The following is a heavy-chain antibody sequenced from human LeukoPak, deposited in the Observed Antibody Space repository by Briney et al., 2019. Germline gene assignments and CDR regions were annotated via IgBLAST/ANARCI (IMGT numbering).Heavy chain of an antibody. CDR2: VSSYNGDT. V-gene: IGHV1-18*01. Sequence: GASVRVSCKASGYTFNNYGISWVRQAPGQGLEWMGWVSSYNGDTNYAQKFHGRVTMSTDTSTSTAYMELRSLRFDDTAMYYCARDYLKVVVAGTAPSAGHMDYWGQGTLVTVSA. CDR3: ARDYLKVVVAGTAPSAGHMDY. CDR1: GYTFNNYG. J-gene: IGHJ4*02. D-gene: IGHD2-15*01.